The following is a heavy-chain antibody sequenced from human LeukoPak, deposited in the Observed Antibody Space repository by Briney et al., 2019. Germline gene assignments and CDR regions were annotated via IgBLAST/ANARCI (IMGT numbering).Heavy chain of an antibody. CDR3: ARDVEVVPAVAYNYYGMDV. D-gene: IGHD2-2*01. Sequence: ASVKVSCKASGYTFTSYGISWVRQAPGQGLEWMGWISAYNGNTNYAQKLQGRVTMTTDTSTSTAYMELRSLRSDDTAVYYCARDVEVVPAVAYNYYGMDVWGQGTTVTVSS. J-gene: IGHJ6*02. V-gene: IGHV1-18*01. CDR2: ISAYNGNT. CDR1: GYTFTSYG.